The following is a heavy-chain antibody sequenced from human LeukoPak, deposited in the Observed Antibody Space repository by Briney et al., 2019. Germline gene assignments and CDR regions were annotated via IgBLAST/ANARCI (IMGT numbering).Heavy chain of an antibody. CDR3: AREGIAVAGGYNWFDP. Sequence: GGSLGLSCAASGFTFSSYSMNWVRQAPGKGLEWVSSISSSSSYIYYADSVKGRFTISRDNAKNSLYLQMNSLRAEDTAVYYCAREGIAVAGGYNWFDPWGQGTLVTVSS. CDR1: GFTFSSYS. D-gene: IGHD6-19*01. CDR2: ISSSSSYI. V-gene: IGHV3-21*01. J-gene: IGHJ5*02.